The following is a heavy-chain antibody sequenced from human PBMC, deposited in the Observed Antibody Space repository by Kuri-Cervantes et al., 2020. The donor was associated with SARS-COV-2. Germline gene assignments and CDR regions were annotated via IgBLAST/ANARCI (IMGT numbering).Heavy chain of an antibody. CDR3: ARQGGIVVVPAAL. V-gene: IGHV4-39*01. CDR1: GGSINSSSFY. J-gene: IGHJ4*02. Sequence: ESLKISCSVSGGSINSSSFYWGWIRQPPGKGLEWIGSIYHSGSTYYNPSLKSRVTISVDTSKNQFSLKLSSVTAADTAVYYCARQGGIVVVPAALWGQGTLVTVSS. CDR2: IYHSGST. D-gene: IGHD2-2*01.